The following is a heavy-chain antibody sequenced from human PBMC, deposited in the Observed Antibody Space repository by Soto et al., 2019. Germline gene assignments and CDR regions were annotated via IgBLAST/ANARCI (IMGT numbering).Heavy chain of an antibody. CDR2: ISTDSSNT. V-gene: IGHV3-11*06. CDR3: ATYGMEV. Sequence: LRLSCVVSGGSFSGFYMSWIRKAPGKGLEWVSHISTDSSNTKYGDSVKGRFTVSRDNAKRSLYLQMNSLRVEDTGIYYCATYGMEVWGQGTTVTVSS. CDR1: GGSFSGFY. J-gene: IGHJ6*02.